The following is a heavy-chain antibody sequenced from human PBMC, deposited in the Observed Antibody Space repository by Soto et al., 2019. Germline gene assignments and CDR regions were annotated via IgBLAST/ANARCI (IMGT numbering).Heavy chain of an antibody. CDR3: ARDFRMYGDYFDH. D-gene: IGHD4-17*01. Sequence: QVQLVESGGTLVKPGGSLRVSCVASGFRFSDLYMGWIRQAPGKGLEWVSAISQSGSVKKYADSVKGRFTISKDSAKKSLYLQMDGLTAEDTAVYYCARDFRMYGDYFDHWGQGTVVTVSS. V-gene: IGHV3-11*01. J-gene: IGHJ4*02. CDR1: GFRFSDLY. CDR2: ISQSGSVK.